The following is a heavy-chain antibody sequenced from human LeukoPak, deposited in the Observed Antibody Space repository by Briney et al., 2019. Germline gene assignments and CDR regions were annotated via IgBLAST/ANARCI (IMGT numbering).Heavy chain of an antibody. CDR1: GFTFSSYA. D-gene: IGHD2-2*01. J-gene: IGHJ6*02. V-gene: IGHV3-30*04. CDR2: ISYDGSNK. CDR3: SRDRSGDIVVVPAAMTPYYYYGMDG. Sequence: GGSLRLSCAASGFTFSSYAMHWVRQAPGKGLEWVAVISYDGSNKYYADSVKGRFTISRDNSKNTLYLQMNSLRAEEPAVYYCSRDRSGDIVVVPAAMTPYYYYGMDGWGQGTKVNVSS.